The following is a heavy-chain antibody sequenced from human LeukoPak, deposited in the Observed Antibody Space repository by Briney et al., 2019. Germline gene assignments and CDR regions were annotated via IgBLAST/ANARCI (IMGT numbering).Heavy chain of an antibody. CDR1: GYFISNGYF. CDR2: INHSGNT. D-gene: IGHD7-27*01. Sequence: PSETLSLTCTVSGYFISNGYFWGWIRQPPGKGLEWIGSINHSGNTYYNPSLKSRVTISVDTSKNHFSLNLTSVTAADTAVYYCATRKLGNDYWGQGTLVTVSS. V-gene: IGHV4-38-2*02. CDR3: ATRKLGNDY. J-gene: IGHJ4*02.